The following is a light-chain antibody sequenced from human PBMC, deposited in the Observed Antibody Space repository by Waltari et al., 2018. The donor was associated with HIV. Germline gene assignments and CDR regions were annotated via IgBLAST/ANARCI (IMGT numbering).Light chain of an antibody. Sequence: QSALTQPRSVSGSPGQSVTLSCTGSSGALDGSSFVSWYHKHPGEAPKVVIYDVTKRPSGVPDRFSGSRFGNTASLTISGLQAEDEADYFCCSFVGSYSYVFGTGTKVTVL. V-gene: IGLV2-11*01. CDR2: DVT. J-gene: IGLJ1*01. CDR1: SGALDGSSF. CDR3: CSFVGSYSYV.